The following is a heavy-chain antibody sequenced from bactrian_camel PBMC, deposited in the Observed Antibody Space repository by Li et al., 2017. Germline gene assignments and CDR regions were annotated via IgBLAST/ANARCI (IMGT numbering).Heavy chain of an antibody. J-gene: IGHJ4*01. CDR3: AVECGPQYGALQGLGLMY. Sequence: HVQLVESGGGSVQAGGSLRLSCAASGYSSSRYHMGWFRQAPGNERDGVAFISSDGSTSYADSVRGRFTISQDDAKNTLYLQMNSLKPEDTAMYYCAVECGPQYGALQGLGLMYWAQGTQVTVS. D-gene: IGHD5*01. V-gene: IGHV3S68*01. CDR2: ISSDGST. CDR1: GYSSSRYH.